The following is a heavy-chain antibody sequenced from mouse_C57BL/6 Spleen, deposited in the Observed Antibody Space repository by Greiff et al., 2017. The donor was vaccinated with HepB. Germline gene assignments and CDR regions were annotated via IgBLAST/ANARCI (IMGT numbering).Heavy chain of an antibody. J-gene: IGHJ3*01. Sequence: VQLQQSGAELVRPGASVTLSCKASGYTFTDYEMHWVKQTPVHGLEWIGAIDPETGGTAYNQKFKGKAILTADKSSSTAYMELRSLTSEDSAVYYCTRDWDVAWFAYWGQGTLVTVSA. CDR1: GYTFTDYE. D-gene: IGHD4-1*01. CDR3: TRDWDVAWFAY. CDR2: IDPETGGT. V-gene: IGHV1-15*01.